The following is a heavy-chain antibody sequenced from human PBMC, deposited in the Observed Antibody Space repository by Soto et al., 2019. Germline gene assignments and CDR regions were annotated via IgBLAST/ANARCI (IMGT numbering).Heavy chain of an antibody. CDR1: GFTFSSYS. J-gene: IGHJ5*02. Sequence: GGSLRLSCAASGFTFSSYSMNWVRQAPGKGLEWVSSISSSSSYIYYADSVKGRFTISRDNAKNSLYLQMNSLRAEDTAVYYCARGDRYFGEHYYDSSGYSPLPFDPWGQGTLVTVSS. D-gene: IGHD3-22*01. CDR3: ARGDRYFGEHYYDSSGYSPLPFDP. V-gene: IGHV3-21*01. CDR2: ISSSSSYI.